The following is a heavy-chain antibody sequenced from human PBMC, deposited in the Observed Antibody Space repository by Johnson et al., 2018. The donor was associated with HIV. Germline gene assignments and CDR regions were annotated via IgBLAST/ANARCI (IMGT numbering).Heavy chain of an antibody. V-gene: IGHV3-30*02. J-gene: IGHJ3*02. Sequence: QVQVVESGGGVVQPGGSLRLSCAASGFTFSAYGMHWLRQAPRKGLEWVAFIRYDGSDIYYADSVKGRFTISRDNSKKTLYLQMNSLRAEDTAVYYCAKDHSTWSLYDASDTWGHGTMVTVSS. CDR1: GFTFSAYG. D-gene: IGHD6-13*01. CDR2: IRYDGSDI. CDR3: AKDHSTWSLYDASDT.